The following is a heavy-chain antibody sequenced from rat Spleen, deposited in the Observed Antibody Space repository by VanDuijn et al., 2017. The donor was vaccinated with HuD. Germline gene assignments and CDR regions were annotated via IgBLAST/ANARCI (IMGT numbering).Heavy chain of an antibody. Sequence: EVQLVESGGGLVQPRRSLKLSCVASGFTFSDYYMAWVRQAPRKGLEWVASISYEGSSTYYGDSVKGRFTISRDNAKSTLYLQMDSLRSEDTATYYCARSVFDYWGQGVMVTVSS. V-gene: IGHV5-22*01. CDR2: ISYEGSST. CDR3: ARSVFDY. J-gene: IGHJ2*01. CDR1: GFTFSDYY.